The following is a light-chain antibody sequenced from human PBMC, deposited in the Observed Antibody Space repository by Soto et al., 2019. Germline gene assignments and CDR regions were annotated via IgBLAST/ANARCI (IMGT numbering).Light chain of an antibody. CDR2: KAS. CDR3: QQTYSTPPT. Sequence: DIQMSQSPSSLSASVGGRVTITCRASQTISSWLAWYQQKPGKAPKLLIYKASTLQSGVPSRFSGSGSGTDFTLTISSLEPEDFATYYCQQTYSTPPTFGQGTKVDIK. J-gene: IGKJ1*01. V-gene: IGKV1-39*01. CDR1: QTISSW.